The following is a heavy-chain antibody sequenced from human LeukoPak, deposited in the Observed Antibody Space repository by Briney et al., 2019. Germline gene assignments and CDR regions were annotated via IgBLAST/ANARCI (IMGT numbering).Heavy chain of an antibody. CDR2: IYYSEST. CDR1: GGSISSYY. V-gene: IGHV4-59*08. J-gene: IGHJ3*02. Sequence: SETLSLTCTVSGGSISSYYWSWIRQPPGKGLEWIGYIYYSESTNYNPSLKSRVTISVDTSKNQFSLKLSSVTAADTAVYYCAGREDYDRDAFDIWGQGTMVTVSS. D-gene: IGHD3-22*01. CDR3: AGREDYDRDAFDI.